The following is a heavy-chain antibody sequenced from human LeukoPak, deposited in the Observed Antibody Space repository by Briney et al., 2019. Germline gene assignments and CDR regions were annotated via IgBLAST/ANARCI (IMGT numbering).Heavy chain of an antibody. CDR3: AKDRGSCSSTSCYTRYYYDMDV. CDR2: ISYDGSNK. J-gene: IGHJ6*02. CDR1: GFTFSSYG. D-gene: IGHD2-2*02. Sequence: PGRSLRLSCAASGFTFSSYGMHWVRQAPGKGLEWVAVISYDGSNKYYADSVKGRLTISRDNSKNTLYLKMNSLRTEDTAVYYCAKDRGSCSSTSCYTRYYYDMDVWGQGTTVTVSS. V-gene: IGHV3-30*18.